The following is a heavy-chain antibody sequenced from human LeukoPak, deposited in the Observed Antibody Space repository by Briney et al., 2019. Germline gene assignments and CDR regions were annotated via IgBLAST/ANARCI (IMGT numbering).Heavy chain of an antibody. J-gene: IGHJ4*02. V-gene: IGHV4-34*01. CDR2: INHSGST. CDR3: ASDEWFGSSDY. CDR1: GGSFSGYY. D-gene: IGHD3-10*01. Sequence: SETLSLTCAVSGGSFSGYYWSWIRQPPGKGLEWIGEINHSGSTNYNPSLKSRVTISVDTSKNQFSLKLSSVTAADTAVYYCASDEWFGSSDYWGQGTLVTVSS.